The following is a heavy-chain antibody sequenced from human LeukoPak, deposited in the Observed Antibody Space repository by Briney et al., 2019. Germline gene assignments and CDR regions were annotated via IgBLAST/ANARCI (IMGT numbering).Heavy chain of an antibody. CDR2: ISYDEIDK. CDR3: AKGVVAATNAAYYGMDV. V-gene: IGHV3-30*18. Sequence: GGSLRLSCAAPGFTFSNYGMHWVRQAPGKGLEWVAVISYDEIDKYYADSVKGRFTISRDNSKNTLYLQMNSLRPEDTAVYYSAKGVVAATNAAYYGMDVWGQGTTVTVSS. D-gene: IGHD2-15*01. J-gene: IGHJ6*02. CDR1: GFTFSNYG.